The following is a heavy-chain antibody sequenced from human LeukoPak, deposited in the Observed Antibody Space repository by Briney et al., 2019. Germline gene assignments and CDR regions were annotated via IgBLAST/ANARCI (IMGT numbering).Heavy chain of an antibody. J-gene: IGHJ3*01. CDR2: ISGSGGGT. Sequence: GGSLRLSCAASGFTFSSHAMSWVRQAPGKGLEWVSAISGSGGGTYYADSGKGRFTISRDNAENSLYLQMNSLRDEDTAVYFCVRDRDYAFDFWGQGTMVTVSS. CDR1: GFTFSSHA. V-gene: IGHV3-23*01. CDR3: VRDRDYAFDF.